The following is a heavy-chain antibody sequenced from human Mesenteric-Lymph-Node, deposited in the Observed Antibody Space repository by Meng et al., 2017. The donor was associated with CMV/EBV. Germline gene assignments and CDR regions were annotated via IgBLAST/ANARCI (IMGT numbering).Heavy chain of an antibody. D-gene: IGHD3-3*01. CDR1: SVSGYY. J-gene: IGHJ5*02. CDR2: INHSGST. Sequence: SVSGYYWSWIRQPPGKGLEWIGEINHSGSTNYKPSLKSRVTISVDTSKNQFSLKLSSVTAADTAVYYCARGVTIFGVVIIRAFWFDPWGQGTLVTVSS. V-gene: IGHV4-34*01. CDR3: ARGVTIFGVVIIRAFWFDP.